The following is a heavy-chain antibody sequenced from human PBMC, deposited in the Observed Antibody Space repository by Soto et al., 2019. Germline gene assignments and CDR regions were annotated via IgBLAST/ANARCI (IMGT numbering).Heavy chain of an antibody. J-gene: IGHJ4*02. CDR2: ISSTTNYI. V-gene: IGHV3-21*06. CDR1: GSTFTRYS. Sequence: GGSLRLSCAASGSTFTRYSMNWVRQAPGKGLEWVSSISSTTNYIYYGDSMKGRFTISRDNAKNSLYLEMHSLRAEDTAVYYCARESEDLTSNFDYWGQGTLVTVSS. CDR3: ARESEDLTSNFDY.